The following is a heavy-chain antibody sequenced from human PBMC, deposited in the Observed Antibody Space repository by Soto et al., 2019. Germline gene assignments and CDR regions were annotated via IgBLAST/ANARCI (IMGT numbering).Heavy chain of an antibody. D-gene: IGHD4-17*01. J-gene: IGHJ4*02. CDR3: ARVRSGDFSYQY. CDR2: INPDSGDS. V-gene: IGHV1-2*02. Sequence: VQLVQSGAEVRKPGASVKVSCKASGYTFTAFHMHWVRQAPGQGLEWMGWINPDSGDSEYGQKFQGRVTLTKDTSITTAYMELSRLTSDDTAIYYCARVRSGDFSYQYWGQGTPVSVSS. CDR1: GYTFTAFH.